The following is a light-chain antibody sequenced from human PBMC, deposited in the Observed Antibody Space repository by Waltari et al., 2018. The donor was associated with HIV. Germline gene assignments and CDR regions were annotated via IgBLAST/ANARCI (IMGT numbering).Light chain of an antibody. J-gene: IGKJ4*01. CDR1: QDITSF. CDR3: QQFSAYPLT. V-gene: IGKV1-16*01. Sequence: QMTQSPSSLSVSIGDRVIITCRGSQDITSFLAWFQHRPGTAPKSLIHVTSTLHSCVPSSTFSVSGSGTEFIVTNSNLQTEDTGTYYFQQFSAYPLTFGGATKVEI. CDR2: VTS.